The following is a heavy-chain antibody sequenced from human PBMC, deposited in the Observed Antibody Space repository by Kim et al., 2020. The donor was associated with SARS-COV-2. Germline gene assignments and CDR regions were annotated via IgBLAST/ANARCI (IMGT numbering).Heavy chain of an antibody. V-gene: IGHV4-34*01. CDR3: ARGYCSGGSCYSRYFDL. Sequence: LKSRVTISVDTSKNQFSLQLSSVTAADTAVYYCARGYCSGGSCYSRYFDLWGRGTLVTVSS. D-gene: IGHD2-15*01. J-gene: IGHJ2*01.